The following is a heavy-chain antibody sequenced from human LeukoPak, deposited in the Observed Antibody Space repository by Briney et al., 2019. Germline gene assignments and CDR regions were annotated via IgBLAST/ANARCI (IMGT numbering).Heavy chain of an antibody. CDR1: GYSFTSYY. V-gene: IGHV1-46*01. CDR3: ARDRQLVQD. J-gene: IGHJ1*01. D-gene: IGHD6-6*01. CDR2: INPSGGTT. Sequence: ASVKVSCKASGYSFTSYYMHWVRQAPGQGLEWMGIINPSGGTTNYAQKFQGRVTMTRDTSISTAYMELNNLRSDDTAVYYCARDRQLVQDWGQGTLVTVSS.